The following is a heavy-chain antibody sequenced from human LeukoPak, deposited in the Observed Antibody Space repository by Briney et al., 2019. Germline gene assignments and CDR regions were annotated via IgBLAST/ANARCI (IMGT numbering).Heavy chain of an antibody. Sequence: GASVKVSCKTSGYTFTTFGITWVRRAPGQGLEWMGWISTYFGYTKFAPKFQGRVTLTTDTSTSTAYMELRSLTYDDTAVYYCARDLNLNGFGEFLFDYWGQGSLVSVSS. J-gene: IGHJ4*02. CDR2: ISTYFGYT. D-gene: IGHD3-10*01. CDR3: ARDLNLNGFGEFLFDY. V-gene: IGHV1-18*01. CDR1: GYTFTTFG.